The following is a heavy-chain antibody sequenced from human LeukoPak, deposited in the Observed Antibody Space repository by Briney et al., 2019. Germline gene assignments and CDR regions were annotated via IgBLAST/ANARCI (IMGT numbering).Heavy chain of an antibody. V-gene: IGHV3-7*01. Sequence: GGSLTLSCAASGFTFSSYEMSCVRQAPGKGLEWVANINQDGSQRQSVDPVKGRFTISRVNAKNLLYLQLNNRGAEDTAVYYCVRGGYSSFDYWGQGTLVTVSS. D-gene: IGHD3-10*01. CDR2: INQDGSQR. CDR3: VRGGYSSFDY. J-gene: IGHJ4*02. CDR1: GFTFSSYE.